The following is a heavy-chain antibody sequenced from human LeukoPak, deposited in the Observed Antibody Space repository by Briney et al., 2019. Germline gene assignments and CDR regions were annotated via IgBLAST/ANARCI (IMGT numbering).Heavy chain of an antibody. D-gene: IGHD6-13*01. V-gene: IGHV4-59*01. CDR2: IYYSGST. Sequence: SETLSLTCTVSGGSISSYYWSWIRQPPGKGLEWIGYIYYSGSTNYNPSLKSRVTISVDTSKNQFSLKLSSVTAADTAVYYCARGITDLGGSSWYRYYYYGMDVWGQGTTVTVSS. CDR3: ARGITDLGGSSWYRYYYYGMDV. J-gene: IGHJ6*02. CDR1: GGSISSYY.